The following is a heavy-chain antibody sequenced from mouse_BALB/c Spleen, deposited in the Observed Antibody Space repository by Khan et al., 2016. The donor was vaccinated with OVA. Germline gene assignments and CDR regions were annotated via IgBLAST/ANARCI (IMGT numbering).Heavy chain of an antibody. CDR2: INTYTGAP. J-gene: IGHJ2*01. CDR3: ARFHGGY. CDR1: GYTFTNYV. V-gene: IGHV9-3-1*01. Sequence: QIQLVQSGPELKKPGETVKISCKASGYTFTNYVMNWVKQSPGKGLKWMGWINTYTGAPTYADDFKGRFAFSLETSASTAYLQINSLKNEDTATYFCARFHGGYWGQGTTLTVAS.